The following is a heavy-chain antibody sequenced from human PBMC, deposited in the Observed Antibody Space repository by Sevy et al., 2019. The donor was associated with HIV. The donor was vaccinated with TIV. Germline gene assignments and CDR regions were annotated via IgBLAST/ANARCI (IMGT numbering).Heavy chain of an antibody. V-gene: IGHV1-69*13. J-gene: IGHJ3*02. CDR2: LIPIFRTS. CDR1: GGNLHNYG. D-gene: IGHD6-25*01. CDR3: SRDRGSAAISDAFDI. Sequence: ASVKVSCKASGGNLHNYGINWVRQAPGQGLEWMGGLIPIFRTSTYAQNFRGRITFAADEATSTFYLEMSSRRADDTAVYYCSRDRGSAAISDAFDIWGQGTMVTVSS.